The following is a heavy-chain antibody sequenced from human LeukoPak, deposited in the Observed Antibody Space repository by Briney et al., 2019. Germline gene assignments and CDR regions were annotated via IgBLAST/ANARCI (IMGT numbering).Heavy chain of an antibody. CDR3: ARDTPYYYYGMDV. CDR1: VYTFTSHY. J-gene: IGHJ6*02. V-gene: IGHV1-46*01. CDR2: INPSGGST. Sequence: ASVKVSCKASVYTFTSHYMHWVRQAPGQGLEWMGIINPSGGSTSYAQKFQGRVTMTRDTSTSTVYMELSSLRSEDTAVYYCARDTPYYYYGMDVWGQGTTVTVSS.